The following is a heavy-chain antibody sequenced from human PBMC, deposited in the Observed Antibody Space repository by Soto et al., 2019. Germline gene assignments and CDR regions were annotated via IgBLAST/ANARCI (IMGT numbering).Heavy chain of an antibody. CDR2: ISGSDDST. D-gene: IGHD6-6*01. CDR1: GFTFSSYA. J-gene: IGHJ4*02. V-gene: IGHV3-23*01. CDR3: SKRSSSSKFDY. Sequence: EVQLLESGGGLVQPGESLRLSCAASGFTFSSYAMSWVRQAPGKGLEWVSVISGSDDSTYYADSVKGRFTISRDNSKNTLYLQMNSLRAEDTAVDYCSKRSSSSKFDYWGQGTLVTVSS.